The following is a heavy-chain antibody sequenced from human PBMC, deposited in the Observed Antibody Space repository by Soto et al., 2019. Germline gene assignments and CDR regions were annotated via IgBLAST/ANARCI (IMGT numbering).Heavy chain of an antibody. V-gene: IGHV3-23*01. CDR1: GFTFNTYT. CDR3: ESVALDC. Sequence: EVHLLESGGGLVPPGGSLRLSCAASGFTFNTYTISWVRQAPGKGLEWVSSISGSGGNTYYADSVRGWFTISRDNSRDTVYLQMNSLRAEGTALYYCESVALDCWGQGTLVTVSS. D-gene: IGHD6-19*01. J-gene: IGHJ4*02. CDR2: ISGSGGNT.